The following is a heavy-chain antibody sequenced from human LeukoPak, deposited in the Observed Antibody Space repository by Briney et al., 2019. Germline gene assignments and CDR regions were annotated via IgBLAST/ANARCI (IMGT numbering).Heavy chain of an antibody. Sequence: GGSLRLSCAASGFTFTDYYMSWIRQAPGKGLEWVSYISSSGSTIYYADSVKGRYTISRDNAKNSLYLQMNSLRAEDTAVYYCARVWFGGVYYFDYWGRGTRVTVSS. J-gene: IGHJ4*02. CDR1: GFTFTDYY. CDR2: ISSSGSTI. CDR3: ARVWFGGVYYFDY. V-gene: IGHV3-11*01. D-gene: IGHD3-10*01.